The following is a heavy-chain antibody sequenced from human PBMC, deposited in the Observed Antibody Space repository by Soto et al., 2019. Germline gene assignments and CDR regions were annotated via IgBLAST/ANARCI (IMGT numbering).Heavy chain of an antibody. CDR3: AKEAPGYSCGQY. CDR1: GFTLSSSA. Sequence: GGSLRLSCAASGFTLSSSAMSWVRQAPGKGLEWVSAISYSAGSTYYADSVKGRFTISRDNSKNMVYLQMNSLRAEDTAVYYCAKEAPGYSCGQYWGQGTLVTVSS. D-gene: IGHD6-19*01. V-gene: IGHV3-23*01. CDR2: ISYSAGST. J-gene: IGHJ4*02.